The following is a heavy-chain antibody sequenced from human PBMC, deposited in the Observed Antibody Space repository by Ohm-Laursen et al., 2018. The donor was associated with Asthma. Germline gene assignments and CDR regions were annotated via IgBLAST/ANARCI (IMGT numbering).Heavy chain of an antibody. D-gene: IGHD2-15*01. CDR3: ARGRSGGCYWDHCDFNSPLDV. CDR2: ISASADTM. Sequence: SLRLSCAASGLTFSSYAMSWVRQAPGKGLEWISYISASADTMYYAGSVKGGFTISRDNAKKSLYLHMSSLRAEDTDVYYCARGRSGGCYWDHCDFNSPLDVWGQGTTVNVSS. V-gene: IGHV3-11*01. CDR1: GLTFSSYA. J-gene: IGHJ6*02.